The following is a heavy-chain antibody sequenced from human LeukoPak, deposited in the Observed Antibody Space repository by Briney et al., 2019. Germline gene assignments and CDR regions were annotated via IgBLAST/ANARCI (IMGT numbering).Heavy chain of an antibody. D-gene: IGHD6-6*01. Sequence: SQTLSLTCTVSGGSISSSSYYWSWIRQPAGKGLEGIGRIYTSGSTNYNPSLKSRVTISVDTSKNQFSLKLSSVTAADTAVYYCAREGYSSSSTDRTNYWGQGTLVTVSS. CDR3: AREGYSSSSTDRTNY. J-gene: IGHJ4*02. CDR1: GGSISSSSYY. V-gene: IGHV4-61*02. CDR2: IYTSGST.